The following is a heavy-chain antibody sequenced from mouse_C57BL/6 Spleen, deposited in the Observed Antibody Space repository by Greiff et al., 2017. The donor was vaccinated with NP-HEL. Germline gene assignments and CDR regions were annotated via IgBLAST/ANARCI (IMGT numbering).Heavy chain of an antibody. CDR2: IYPGDGDT. V-gene: IGHV1-82*01. Sequence: QVQLQQSGPELVKPGASVKISCKASGYAFSSSWMNWVKQRPGKGLEWIGRIYPGDGDTNYNGKFKGKATLTADKSSSTAYMQLSSLTSEYSAVYFVARGCYSSLYAMDYWGQGTSVTVSS. CDR3: ARGCYSSLYAMDY. CDR1: GYAFSSSW. D-gene: IGHD2-12*01. J-gene: IGHJ4*01.